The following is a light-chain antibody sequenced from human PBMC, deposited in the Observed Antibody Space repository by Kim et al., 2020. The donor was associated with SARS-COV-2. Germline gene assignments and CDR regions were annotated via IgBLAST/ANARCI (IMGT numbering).Light chain of an antibody. CDR2: GNI. Sequence: GQRVNISCSGSSSNIGRNTVNWYQHLPGTAPKLLIYGNIQRPSGVADRFSGSKSGTSVFLAISGLQSEDEADYYCATWDDSLNALVFGTGTKVTVL. V-gene: IGLV1-44*01. J-gene: IGLJ1*01. CDR3: ATWDDSLNALV. CDR1: SSNIGRNT.